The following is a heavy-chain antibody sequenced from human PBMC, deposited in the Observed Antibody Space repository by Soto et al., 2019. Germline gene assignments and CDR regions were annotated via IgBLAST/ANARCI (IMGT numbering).Heavy chain of an antibody. CDR3: AREIGYSSTWPSY. D-gene: IGHD6-13*01. CDR2: IGFDGNND. V-gene: IGHV3-33*01. J-gene: IGHJ4*02. Sequence: LRLSCAASGFSLSSYGMHWVRQAPGKGLEWVAVIGFDGNNDYYADSVKGRFTVSRDNSRNTLFLQMNSLRVEDTAVYYCAREIGYSSTWPSYWGQGTLVTVSS. CDR1: GFSLSSYG.